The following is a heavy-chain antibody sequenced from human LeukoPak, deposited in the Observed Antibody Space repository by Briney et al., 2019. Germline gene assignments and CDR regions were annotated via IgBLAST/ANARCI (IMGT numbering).Heavy chain of an antibody. J-gene: IGHJ4*02. D-gene: IGHD2-8*01. V-gene: IGHV3-23*01. Sequence: GGSLRLSCAASGFTFSSYAMIWVRQAPGKGLEWVSAISGSGGSTYYADSVKGRFTISRDNSKKTLNLQMNSLRAEDTAVYYCAKESTVDAAFDYWGQGTLVTVSS. CDR2: ISGSGGST. CDR3: AKESTVDAAFDY. CDR1: GFTFSSYA.